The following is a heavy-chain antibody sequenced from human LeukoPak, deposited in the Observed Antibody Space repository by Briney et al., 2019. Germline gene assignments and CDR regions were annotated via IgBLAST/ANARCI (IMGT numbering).Heavy chain of an antibody. Sequence: GGSLRLSCAASGFTFSSYSMNWVRQAPGKGLEWVSSISSSSSYIYYADSVKGRFTISRDNAKNSLYLQMNSLRAEDTAVYYCARDLLGRFPRDPWGQGILVTVSP. CDR1: GFTFSSYS. CDR3: ARDLLGRFPRDP. J-gene: IGHJ5*02. D-gene: IGHD2-15*01. CDR2: ISSSSSYI. V-gene: IGHV3-21*01.